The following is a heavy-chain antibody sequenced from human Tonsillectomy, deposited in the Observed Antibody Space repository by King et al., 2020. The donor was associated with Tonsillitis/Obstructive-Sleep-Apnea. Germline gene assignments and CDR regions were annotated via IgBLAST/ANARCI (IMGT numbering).Heavy chain of an antibody. Sequence: TLKESGPTLVKPTQTLTLTCTFSGFSLSTSGVGVGWIRQPPGKALEWLALIYWDDDKRYSTSLKSRLTITKDTSKNQVVLTMTNMDPVDTAAYYCAHRRRGAGSDLYYIDYWGQGTLVTVSS. D-gene: IGHD2-21*02. CDR2: IYWDDDK. CDR1: GFSLSTSGVG. J-gene: IGHJ4*02. CDR3: AHRRRGAGSDLYYIDY. V-gene: IGHV2-5*02.